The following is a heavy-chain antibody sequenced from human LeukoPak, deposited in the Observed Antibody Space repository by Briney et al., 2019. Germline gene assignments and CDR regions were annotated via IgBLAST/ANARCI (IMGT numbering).Heavy chain of an antibody. CDR2: IDEDGSET. CDR3: ARVFIDGYNFGDAFDI. Sequence: GGSLRLSCEVSGFTFSNYWMMWVRQAPGKGLEWVASIDEDGSETNYVDSVKGRFTISRDNAKNSLYLQMNSLRAEDTAMYYCARVFIDGYNFGDAFDIWGQGTMVTVSS. CDR1: GFTFSNYW. V-gene: IGHV3-7*01. J-gene: IGHJ3*02. D-gene: IGHD5-24*01.